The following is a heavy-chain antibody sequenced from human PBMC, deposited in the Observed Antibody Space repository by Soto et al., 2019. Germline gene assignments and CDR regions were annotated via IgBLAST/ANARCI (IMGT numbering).Heavy chain of an antibody. V-gene: IGHV3-74*01. CDR1: GFTFSGFW. CDR3: VRDGWAVAEN. D-gene: IGHD6-19*01. J-gene: IGHJ4*02. Sequence: EVQLVESGGGSVQPGGSLSLSCASSGFTFSGFWMHWVRQGPGMGLVWVSGIKSDGTNTAYADSVRGRFTISRDNAKDTLYLQMNSLRAEDTAVYYCVRDGWAVAENWGQGTLVTVSS. CDR2: IKSDGTNT.